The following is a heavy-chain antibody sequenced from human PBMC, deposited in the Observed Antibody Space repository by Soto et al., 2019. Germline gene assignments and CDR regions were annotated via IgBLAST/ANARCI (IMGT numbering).Heavy chain of an antibody. CDR2: MWPGGRT. V-gene: IGHV4-4*02. Sequence: QVQLQESGPGLVRPSGTLSLTCTFSGDSMTSSNWWSWVRQPPGMGLEWIGEMWPGGRTNYNPSLKSRVTISPDTSKNQFSLTMTSVTAADTAVYYCASNRRDGYNPLDYWGQGILVTVSS. J-gene: IGHJ4*02. CDR3: ASNRRDGYNPLDY. D-gene: IGHD5-12*01. CDR1: GDSMTSSNW.